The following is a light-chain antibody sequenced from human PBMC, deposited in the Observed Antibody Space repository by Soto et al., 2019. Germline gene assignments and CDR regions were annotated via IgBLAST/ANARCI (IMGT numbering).Light chain of an antibody. CDR1: QSVSSRY. CDR2: GAS. CDR3: QQYGSSPPIT. J-gene: IGKJ4*01. V-gene: IGKV3-20*01. Sequence: EIVLTQSPGTLSLSPVERATLSCRASQSVSSRYLAWYQQKAGQAPRLLIYGASSRATGIPDRFSGSGSGTDFTLTINRLEPEDFAVYYCQQYGSSPPITCGGGTKVEIK.